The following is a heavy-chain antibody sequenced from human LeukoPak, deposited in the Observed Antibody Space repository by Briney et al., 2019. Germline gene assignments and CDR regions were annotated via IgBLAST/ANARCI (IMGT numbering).Heavy chain of an antibody. CDR2: ISISSTYI. D-gene: IGHD7-27*01. CDR1: GFTFSSYS. J-gene: IGHJ4*02. CDR3: AKYLNWGSLDY. Sequence: PGRSLRLSCAASGFTFSSYSMNWVRQAPGKGLEWVSSISISSTYIYYADSVKGRFTISRDDAKNSLYLQMNSLRAEDTAVYYCAKYLNWGSLDYWGQGTLVTVSS. V-gene: IGHV3-21*01.